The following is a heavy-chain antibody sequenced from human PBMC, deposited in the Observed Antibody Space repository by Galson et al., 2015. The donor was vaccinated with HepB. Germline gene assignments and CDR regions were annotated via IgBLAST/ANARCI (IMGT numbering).Heavy chain of an antibody. CDR1: GYTFTSYG. J-gene: IGHJ4*02. CDR2: ISAYNGNT. V-gene: IGHV1-18*01. D-gene: IGHD4-23*01. CDR3: ARDRNGATVVDY. Sequence: SVKVSCKASGYTFTSYGISWVRQAPGQGLEWMGWISAYNGNTNYAQKLQGRVTMTTDTSTSTAYMELRSLRSDDTAVYYRARDRNGATVVDYWGQGTLVTVSS.